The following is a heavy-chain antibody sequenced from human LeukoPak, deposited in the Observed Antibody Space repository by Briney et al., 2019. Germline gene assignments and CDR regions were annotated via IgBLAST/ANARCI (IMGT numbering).Heavy chain of an antibody. CDR3: AKDPEVSNFDY. D-gene: IGHD6-6*01. V-gene: IGHV3-30*02. Sequence: SQRLSCAATGFTYSSDGMHWVRQAPGHRLEWEAFIRYDGSNKYYADSVKGRFTISRDNSKNTLYLQMNSLRAEDTAVYYCAKDPEVSNFDYWGQGTLVTVSS. J-gene: IGHJ4*02. CDR2: IRYDGSNK. CDR1: GFTYSSDG.